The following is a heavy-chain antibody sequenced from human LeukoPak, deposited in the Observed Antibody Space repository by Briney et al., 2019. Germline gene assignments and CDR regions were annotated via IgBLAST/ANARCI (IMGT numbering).Heavy chain of an antibody. CDR3: ARSIWFGESYYYYYMDV. Sequence: SETLSLTCTVSGGSISSYYWSWIRQPAGKGLEWIGRIYTSGSTNYNPSLKSRVTISVDTSKNQFSLKLSSVTAADTAVYYCARSIWFGESYYYYYMDVWGKGTTVTISS. D-gene: IGHD3-10*01. V-gene: IGHV4-4*07. CDR1: GGSISSYY. CDR2: IYTSGST. J-gene: IGHJ6*03.